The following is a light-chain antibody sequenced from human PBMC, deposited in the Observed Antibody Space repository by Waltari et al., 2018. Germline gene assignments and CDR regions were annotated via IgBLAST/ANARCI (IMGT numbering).Light chain of an antibody. V-gene: IGKV3-20*01. J-gene: IGKJ4*01. CDR1: QSIANKY. CDR2: GAS. CDR3: QQYGTSVT. Sequence: EIVLTQSPGTLSLSPGDRATLSCRASQSIANKYVTWYRQRPGQPPSLLIFGASTRASGVPDRFSGSGFGTEFTLTISRLEPEDFAVYYYQQYGTSVTFGGGTKLEIK.